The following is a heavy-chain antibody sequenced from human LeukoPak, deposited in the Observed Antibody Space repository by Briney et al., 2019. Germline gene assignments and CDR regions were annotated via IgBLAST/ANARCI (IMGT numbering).Heavy chain of an antibody. V-gene: IGHV3-7*03. Sequence: GGSLRLSCAASRFTFSSYWMTWVRQAPGKGLEWVANTHKDGSENYYADSVKGRFTISRDNAKNSLYLQMNSLRAEDTAVYYCVRGSSGTVVRGVSWAWFDPWGQGTLVTVSS. CDR2: THKDGSEN. CDR3: VRGSSGTVVRGVSWAWFDP. J-gene: IGHJ5*02. D-gene: IGHD3-10*01. CDR1: RFTFSSYW.